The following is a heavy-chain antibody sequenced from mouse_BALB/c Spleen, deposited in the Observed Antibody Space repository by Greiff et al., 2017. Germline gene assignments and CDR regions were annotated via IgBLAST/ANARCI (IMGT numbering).Heavy chain of an antibody. CDR2: INPYNDGT. J-gene: IGHJ3*01. CDR1: GYTFTSYV. Sequence: EVKLVESGPELVKPGASVKMSCKASGYTFTSYVMHWVKQKPGQGLEWIGYINPYNDGTKYNEKFKGKATLTSDKSSSTAYMELSSLTSEDSAVYYCARERETGGFAYWGQGTLVTVSA. V-gene: IGHV1-14*01. CDR3: ARERETGGFAY.